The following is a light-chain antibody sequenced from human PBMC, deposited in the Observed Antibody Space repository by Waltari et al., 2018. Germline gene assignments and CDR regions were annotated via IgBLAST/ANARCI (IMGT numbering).Light chain of an antibody. CDR2: GAS. Sequence: EIVLTQSPGTLSLSPGERATPSCRASQSLSDNDLAWYQQMGSQAPRLLIYGASSRATGIPDRFSGSGSGTDFTLTISRLEPEDFAVYYCQQYGGSPRWTFGQGTKVEVK. CDR3: QQYGGSPRWT. CDR1: QSLSDND. V-gene: IGKV3-20*01. J-gene: IGKJ1*01.